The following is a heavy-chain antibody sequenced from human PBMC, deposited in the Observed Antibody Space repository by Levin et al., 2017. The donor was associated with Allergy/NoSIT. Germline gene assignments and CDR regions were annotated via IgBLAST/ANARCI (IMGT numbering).Heavy chain of an antibody. CDR3: ARVGLRFLEWLDY. Sequence: GGSLRLSCAASGFTFSSYGMHWVRQAPGKGLEWVAVIWYDGSNKYYADSVKGRFTISRDNSKNTLYLQMNSLRAEDTAVYYCARVGLRFLEWLDYWGQGTLVTVSS. CDR1: GFTFSSYG. V-gene: IGHV3-33*01. J-gene: IGHJ4*02. CDR2: IWYDGSNK. D-gene: IGHD3-3*01.